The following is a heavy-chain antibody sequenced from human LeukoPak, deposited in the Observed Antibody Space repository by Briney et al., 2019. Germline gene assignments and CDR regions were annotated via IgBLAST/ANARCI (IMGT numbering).Heavy chain of an antibody. CDR3: ARAAFGYSSSSYFDY. J-gene: IGHJ4*02. Sequence: PGGSLRLSCAASGFTFSRYAMNWVRQAPGKGLEWVANIKQDGSEKYYVDSVKGRFTISRDNAKNSLYLQMNSLRAEDTAVYYCARAAFGYSSSSYFDYWGQGTLVTVSS. CDR1: GFTFSRYA. V-gene: IGHV3-7*01. D-gene: IGHD6-6*01. CDR2: IKQDGSEK.